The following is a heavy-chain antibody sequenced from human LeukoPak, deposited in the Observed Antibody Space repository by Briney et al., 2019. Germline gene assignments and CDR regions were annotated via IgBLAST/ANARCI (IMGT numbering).Heavy chain of an antibody. CDR1: GYRFTSYS. D-gene: IGHD3-22*01. J-gene: IGHJ4*02. Sequence: GASVKVPCKASGYRFTSYSISWVRQAPGQGLEWVGWISSYNGKTNYGKNVQGRVTMTTDTSTSTAYMELRSLRSDDTAIYYCARNYDSSRDGNDYWGQGTLVTVSS. CDR2: ISSYNGKT. CDR3: ARNYDSSRDGNDY. V-gene: IGHV1-18*01.